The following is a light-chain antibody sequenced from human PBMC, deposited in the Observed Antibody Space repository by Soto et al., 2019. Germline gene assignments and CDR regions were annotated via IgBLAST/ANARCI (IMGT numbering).Light chain of an antibody. V-gene: IGLV2-14*03. CDR1: SSDVGRYNY. J-gene: IGLJ1*01. Sequence: ALTQPASVSGSPGQSITISCTGTSSDVGRYNYVSWYQQHPGKAPKVMIYDVNNRPSGVSNRFSGSKSGNTASLTISGLQAEDEAHYYCSSYTSSSTPFVFGTGTKLTVL. CDR3: SSYTSSSTPFV. CDR2: DVN.